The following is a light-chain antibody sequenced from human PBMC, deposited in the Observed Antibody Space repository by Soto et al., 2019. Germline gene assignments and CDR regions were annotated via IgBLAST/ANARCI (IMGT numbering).Light chain of an antibody. CDR1: RYIRCD. CDR2: TAS. Sequence: IKMTQSPSSLSASVGVRVTITCRASRYIRCDLSWYQQRPGQAPKVLIYTASSLQSGVPSRFSGSGSGTDFTLNISSLQPEDCAPYYCLQDYNYPWTFGQGTKLEIK. J-gene: IGKJ1*01. V-gene: IGKV1-6*01. CDR3: LQDYNYPWT.